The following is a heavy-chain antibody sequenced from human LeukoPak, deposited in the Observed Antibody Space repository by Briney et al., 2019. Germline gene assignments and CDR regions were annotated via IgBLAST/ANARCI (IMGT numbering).Heavy chain of an antibody. D-gene: IGHD1-26*01. V-gene: IGHV1-18*01. CDR1: GYTCINYA. Sequence: GASVKVSCKASGYTCINYAISWVRQAPGQGLEWMGWIGTYNGNTKYAQEFQGRVTMTTDTSTSTGYMELRNLGSDDTAVYFCVREWDHTRMTFDIWGQGTMVTVSS. CDR3: VREWDHTRMTFDI. CDR2: IGTYNGNT. J-gene: IGHJ3*02.